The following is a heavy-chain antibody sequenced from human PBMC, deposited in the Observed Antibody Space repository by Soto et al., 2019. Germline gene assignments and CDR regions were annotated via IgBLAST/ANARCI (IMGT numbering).Heavy chain of an antibody. V-gene: IGHV6-1*01. Sequence: QSQTLSLTCAISGDSVSSNSAAWNWIRQSPSRGLEWLGRTYYRSKWYNDYAVSVKSRVTINPVTSKNEFSLQLNSVTPEDTAVYYCARDRDIITVVGTRVYYYGVDVWGQGTTVTVSS. J-gene: IGHJ6*02. D-gene: IGHD6-19*01. CDR2: TYYRSKWYN. CDR3: ARDRDIITVVGTRVYYYGVDV. CDR1: GDSVSSNSAA.